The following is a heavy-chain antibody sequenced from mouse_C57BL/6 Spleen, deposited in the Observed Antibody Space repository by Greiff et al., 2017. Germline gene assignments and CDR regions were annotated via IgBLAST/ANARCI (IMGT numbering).Heavy chain of an antibody. CDR3: ARAGYYFDY. V-gene: IGHV1-82*01. CDR2: IYPGDGDT. CDR1: GYAFSSSW. J-gene: IGHJ2*01. Sequence: VQLQQSGPELVKPGASVKISCKASGYAFSSSWMNWVKQRPGKGLEWMGRIYPGDGDTNSNGKFKGKATLTADKSSSTAYMQLSSLTSEDSAVYFCARAGYYFDYWGQGTTLTVSS.